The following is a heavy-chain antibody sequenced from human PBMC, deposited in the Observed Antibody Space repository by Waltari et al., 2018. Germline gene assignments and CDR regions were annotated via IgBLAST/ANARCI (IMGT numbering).Heavy chain of an antibody. CDR1: GGSFSGYY. V-gene: IGHV4-34*01. D-gene: IGHD6-25*01. CDR2: INHSGST. J-gene: IGHJ4*02. CDR3: ARQTSGKYYFDY. Sequence: QVQLQQWGAGLLKPSATLSLTCAVYGGSFSGYYWTWTRQPPGKGLEWIGEINHSGSTNYNPSLKSRVTISVDTSKNQFSLKLSSVTAADTAVYYCARQTSGKYYFDYWGQGTLVTVSS.